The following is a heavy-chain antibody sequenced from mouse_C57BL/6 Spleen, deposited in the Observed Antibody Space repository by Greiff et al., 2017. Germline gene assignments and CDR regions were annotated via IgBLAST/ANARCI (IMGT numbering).Heavy chain of an antibody. Sequence: EVQLQQSGPELVKPGASVKISCKASGYSFTDYNMNWVKQSNGKSLEWIGVINPNYGTTSYNQKFKGKATLTVDQSSSTAYMQLNSLTSEDSAVYYFASPLYYGSSYYYFDYWGQGTPLTVSS. J-gene: IGHJ2*01. CDR1: GYSFTDYN. CDR3: ASPLYYGSSYYYFDY. V-gene: IGHV1-39*01. CDR2: INPNYGTT. D-gene: IGHD1-1*01.